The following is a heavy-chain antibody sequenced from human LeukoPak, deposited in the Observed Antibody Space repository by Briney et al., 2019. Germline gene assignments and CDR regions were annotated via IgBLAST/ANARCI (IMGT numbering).Heavy chain of an antibody. CDR3: AKTLPARELPDSFDY. D-gene: IGHD1-26*01. J-gene: IGHJ4*02. V-gene: IGHV3-21*01. CDR2: ISSSSSYI. CDR1: GFTFSSYS. Sequence: NPGGSLRLSCAASGFTFSSYSMNWVRQAPGKGLEWVSSISSSSSYIYYADSVKGRFTISRDNSKNTLYLQMNSLRAEDTAVYYCAKTLPARELPDSFDYWGQGTLVTVSS.